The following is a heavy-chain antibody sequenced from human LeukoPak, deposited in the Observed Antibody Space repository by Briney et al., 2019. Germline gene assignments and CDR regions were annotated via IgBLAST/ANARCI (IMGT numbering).Heavy chain of an antibody. CDR3: ATTASRGPQSAEYFQY. CDR1: GFIFSTYG. CDR2: IWYDGSNK. Sequence: PGGSLRLSCTASGFIFSTYGMNWVRQAPGKGLEWVAVIWYDGSNKYCSDSVKGRFTISRDNSKNTLYLQMNSLRAEDTAVYYCATTASRGPQSAEYFQYWGQGTLVTVSS. V-gene: IGHV3-33*08. J-gene: IGHJ1*01.